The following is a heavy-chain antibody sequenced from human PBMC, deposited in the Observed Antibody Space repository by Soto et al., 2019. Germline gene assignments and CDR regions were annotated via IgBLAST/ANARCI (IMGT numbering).Heavy chain of an antibody. D-gene: IGHD2-15*01. CDR3: ARVVVAAQGGWFDP. J-gene: IGHJ5*02. CDR1: GGSISSGDYC. CDR2: NDNSGST. Sequence: QLQLQESGSGLVRPSQTLSLTCAVSGGSISSGDYCWSWIRQPPGKGLEWVGYNDNSGSTHYNPSLKSRVTISVDRSKNQFSLKLTSVTAADTAVYYCARVVVAAQGGWFDPWGQGTLVTVSS. V-gene: IGHV4-30-2*01.